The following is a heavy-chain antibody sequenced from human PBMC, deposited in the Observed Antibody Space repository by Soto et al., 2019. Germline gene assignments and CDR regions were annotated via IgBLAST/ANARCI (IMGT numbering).Heavy chain of an antibody. V-gene: IGHV3-21*01. D-gene: IGHD3-22*01. Sequence: PGGSLRLSCAASGFTFSNYAVTWVRQAPGKGLEWVSSISSSSTYIYYADSVKGRFTISRDNAKNSLYLQVNRLRAEDTAVYYCARPLHYYDGSGYSAYWGQGTLVTVSS. J-gene: IGHJ4*02. CDR3: ARPLHYYDGSGYSAY. CDR2: ISSSSTYI. CDR1: GFTFSNYA.